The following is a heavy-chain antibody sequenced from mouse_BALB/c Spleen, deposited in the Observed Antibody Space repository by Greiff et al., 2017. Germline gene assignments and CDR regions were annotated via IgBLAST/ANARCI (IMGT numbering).Heavy chain of an antibody. V-gene: IGHV1S81*02. Sequence: VQLQQSGAELVKPGASVKLSCKASGYTFTSYYMYWVKQRPGQGLEWIGEINPSNGGTNFNEKFKSKATLTVDKSSSTAYMQLSSLTSEDSAVYYCARYYGSSHLFAYWGQGTLVTVSA. J-gene: IGHJ3*01. CDR3: ARYYGSSHLFAY. CDR1: GYTFTSYY. D-gene: IGHD1-1*01. CDR2: INPSNGGT.